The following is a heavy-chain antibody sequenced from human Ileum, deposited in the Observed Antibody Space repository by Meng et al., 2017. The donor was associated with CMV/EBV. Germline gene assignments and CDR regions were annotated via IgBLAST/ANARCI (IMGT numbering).Heavy chain of an antibody. CDR1: GGSISSYY. CDR2: IPYSGNT. D-gene: IGHD6-19*01. Sequence: GSLRLSCTVSGGSISSYYWNWIRQPPGKGLEWIGYIPYSGNTNYNPSLKSRVTISVDKSKNQFSLNLSSVTAADTAVYYCARGGGYSSGWLSWGQGTLVTVSS. CDR3: ARGGGYSSGWLS. J-gene: IGHJ5*02. V-gene: IGHV4-59*01.